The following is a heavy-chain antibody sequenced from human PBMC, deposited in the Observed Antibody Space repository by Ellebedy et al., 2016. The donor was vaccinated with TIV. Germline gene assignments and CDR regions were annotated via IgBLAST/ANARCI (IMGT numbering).Heavy chain of an antibody. CDR1: GFSFSDYG. D-gene: IGHD4/OR15-4a*01. Sequence: GGSLRLSXAASGFSFSDYGMHWVRQAPGKGLECIAYSDGRGDIVYYSDSVKGRFTISRDNAKNSVFLQMNSLRVEDTAVYYCVTPTLLHYGDHPFWGQGTLVTVSS. J-gene: IGHJ4*02. CDR3: VTPTLLHYGDHPF. CDR2: SDGRGDIV. V-gene: IGHV3-11*01.